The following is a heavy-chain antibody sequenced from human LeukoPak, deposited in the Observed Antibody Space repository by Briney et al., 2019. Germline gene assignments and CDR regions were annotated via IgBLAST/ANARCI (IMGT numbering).Heavy chain of an antibody. Sequence: PGGSLRLSCAASGFILSDYNMNWVRQAPGKGLEWVSLIAISGTYITYADSVKGRFTISRDNAKNSLYLQMSSLRAEDTAVYYCARDLSATARAYDYWGQGTLVTVSS. CDR2: IAISGTYI. CDR3: ARDLSATARAYDY. CDR1: GFILSDYN. V-gene: IGHV3-21*01. D-gene: IGHD2-15*01. J-gene: IGHJ4*02.